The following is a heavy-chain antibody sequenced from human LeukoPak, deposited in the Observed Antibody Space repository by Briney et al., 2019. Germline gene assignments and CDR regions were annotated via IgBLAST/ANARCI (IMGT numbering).Heavy chain of an antibody. CDR1: GFTFSDYY. J-gene: IGHJ4*02. V-gene: IGHV3-11*01. CDR3: ARKKNTYYSFDY. CDR2: ISSSGSTI. D-gene: IGHD3-10*01. Sequence: GGSLRLSCAASGFTFSDYYMSWIRQAPGKGLEWDSYISSSGSTIYYADSVKGRFTISRDNAKNSLYLQMNSLRAEDTAVYYCARKKNTYYSFDYWGQGTLVTVSS.